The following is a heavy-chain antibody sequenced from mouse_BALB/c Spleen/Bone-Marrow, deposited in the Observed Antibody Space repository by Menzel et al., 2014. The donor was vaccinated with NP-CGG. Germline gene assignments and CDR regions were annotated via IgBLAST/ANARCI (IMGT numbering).Heavy chain of an antibody. CDR2: ISGGGSYT. CDR3: ARHAYYDQTEVSFVY. V-gene: IGHV5-9-2*01. D-gene: IGHD2-4*01. CDR1: GFSFNSYG. Sequence: EVKLMESGGSLVKSGGSLKLSRAASGFSFNSYGMSWVRQTPEKRLEWVATISGGGSYTFYPDSVKGRFTISRDNAKNNLYLQLSSLRSEDTALYYCARHAYYDQTEVSFVYWGQGTLVTVSA. J-gene: IGHJ3*01.